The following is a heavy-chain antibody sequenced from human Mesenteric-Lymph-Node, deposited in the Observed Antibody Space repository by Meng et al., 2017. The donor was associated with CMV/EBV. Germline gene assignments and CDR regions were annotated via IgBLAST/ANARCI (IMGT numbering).Heavy chain of an antibody. J-gene: IGHJ4*02. V-gene: IGHV3-74*01. CDR1: GFTFSSYP. Sequence: GESLKISCAASGFTFSSYPMSWVRQTPGKGLEWVSRIYSDGSRTNYADSVKGRFTISRDNAKNTLYLQMNSLRAEDTAVYYCARGGSTYFDYWGQGTLVTVSS. CDR2: IYSDGSRT. CDR3: ARGGSTYFDY. D-gene: IGHD1-1*01.